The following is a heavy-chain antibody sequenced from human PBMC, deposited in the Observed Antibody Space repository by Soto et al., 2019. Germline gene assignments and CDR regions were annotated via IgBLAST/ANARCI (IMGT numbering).Heavy chain of an antibody. V-gene: IGHV1-8*01. CDR3: ASWGGTMVRGVISEYYYYMDV. CDR1: GYTFTSYD. J-gene: IGHJ6*03. D-gene: IGHD3-10*01. Sequence: ASVKVSCKASGYTFTSYDINWVRQATGQGLEWMGWMNPNSGSTGYAQKFQGRVTMTRNTSISTAYMELSSLRSEDTAVYYCASWGGTMVRGVISEYYYYMDVWGKGTTVTVSS. CDR2: MNPNSGST.